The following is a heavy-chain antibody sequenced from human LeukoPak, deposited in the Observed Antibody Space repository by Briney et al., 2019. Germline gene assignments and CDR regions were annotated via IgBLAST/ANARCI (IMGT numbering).Heavy chain of an antibody. D-gene: IGHD3/OR15-3a*01. CDR1: GDSADSIKSSSYY. CDR2: IYYDGST. CDR3: GRRGHLHRPF. Sequence: SETLSPTCTVSGDSADSIKSSSYYWAWIRLPPGKGLEWVGSIYYDGSTYYNPSLRGRVTISVDTSKSQFSVKLNSVTAADTAMYYCGRRGHLHRPFWGQGTLVTVSS. V-gene: IGHV4-39*01. J-gene: IGHJ4*02.